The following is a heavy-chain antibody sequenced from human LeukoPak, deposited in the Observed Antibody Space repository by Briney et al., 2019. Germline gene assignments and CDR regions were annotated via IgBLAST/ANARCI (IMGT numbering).Heavy chain of an antibody. D-gene: IGHD1-26*01. CDR2: INHSGST. J-gene: IGHJ5*02. Sequence: SETLSLTCAVYGGSFSGYYWSWIRQPPGKGLEWIGEINHSGSTNYNPSLKSRVTISVDTSKNQFSLKLSSVTAADTAVYYCASXIVGATTWWFDPWGQGTLVTVSS. V-gene: IGHV4-34*01. CDR3: ASXIVGATTWWFDP. CDR1: GGSFSGYY.